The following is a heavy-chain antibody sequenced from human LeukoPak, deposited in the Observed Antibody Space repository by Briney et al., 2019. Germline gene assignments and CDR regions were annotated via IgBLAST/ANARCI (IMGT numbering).Heavy chain of an antibody. Sequence: GGSLRLSCKGSGYSFTSYWIGWVRQMPGKGLEWMGIIYPGDSDTRYSPSFQGQVTISADKSISTAYLQWSSLKASDTAMYYCARPVEESLTRRDAFDIWGQGTMVTVSS. CDR1: GYSFTSYW. V-gene: IGHV5-51*01. CDR3: ARPVEESLTRRDAFDI. CDR2: IYPGDSDT. D-gene: IGHD4-23*01. J-gene: IGHJ3*02.